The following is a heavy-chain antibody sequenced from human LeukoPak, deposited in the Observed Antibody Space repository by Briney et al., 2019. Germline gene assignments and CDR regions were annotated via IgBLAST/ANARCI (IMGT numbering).Heavy chain of an antibody. V-gene: IGHV1-69*04. J-gene: IGHJ6*02. CDR1: GGTFSSYA. CDR3: ARDHPPNRPDLEGCCSGGSCPYGMDV. Sequence: GASVKVSCKASGGTFSSYAISWVRQAPGQGLEWMGRIIPIFGIANYAQKFQGRVTITADKSTSTAYMELSSLRSEDTAVYYCARDHPPNRPDLEGCCSGGSCPYGMDVWGQGTTVTVSS. D-gene: IGHD2-15*01. CDR2: IIPIFGIA.